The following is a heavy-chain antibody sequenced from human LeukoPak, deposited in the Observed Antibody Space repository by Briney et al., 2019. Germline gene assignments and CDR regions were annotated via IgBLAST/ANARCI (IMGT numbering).Heavy chain of an antibody. J-gene: IGHJ3*02. V-gene: IGHV3-23*01. Sequence: GGSLRLSCAASGFTFSSYAMSWVRQAPGKGLEWVSAISGSGGSTHYADSVKGRFTISRDNSKNTLYLQMNSLRAEDTAVYYCAKAGAGYGYVDAFDIWGQGTMVTVSS. CDR3: AKAGAGYGYVDAFDI. CDR2: ISGSGGST. CDR1: GFTFSSYA. D-gene: IGHD5-18*01.